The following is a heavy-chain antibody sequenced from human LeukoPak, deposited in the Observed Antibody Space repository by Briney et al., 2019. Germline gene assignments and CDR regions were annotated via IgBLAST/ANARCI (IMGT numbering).Heavy chain of an antibody. V-gene: IGHV4-61*09. Sequence: PSETLSLTCTVSGGYTSNNDYYWSWVRQPAGRGLEWLGHIYSSGSTSYNPSLKSRVTISADTSENQFSLKLSSVTAADTAVYFCATTPRYSSIAFDFWGQGTLVTVSS. J-gene: IGHJ4*02. CDR3: ATTPRYSSIAFDF. D-gene: IGHD6-13*01. CDR1: GGYTSNNDYY. CDR2: IYSSGST.